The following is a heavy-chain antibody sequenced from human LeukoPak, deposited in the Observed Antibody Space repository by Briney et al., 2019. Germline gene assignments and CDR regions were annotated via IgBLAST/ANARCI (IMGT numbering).Heavy chain of an antibody. CDR1: GYTFTSYG. Sequence: SVKVSCKASGYTFTSYGISWVRQAPGQGLEWMGGIIPIFGTANYAQKFQGRVTITADESTSTAYMELSSLRSEDTAVYYCAGGTDSSGWNVWGQGTTVTVSS. V-gene: IGHV1-69*13. D-gene: IGHD6-19*01. CDR3: AGGTDSSGWNV. J-gene: IGHJ6*02. CDR2: IIPIFGTA.